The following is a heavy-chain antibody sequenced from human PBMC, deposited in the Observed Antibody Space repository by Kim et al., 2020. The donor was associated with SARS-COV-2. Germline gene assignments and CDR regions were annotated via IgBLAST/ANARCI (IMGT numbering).Heavy chain of an antibody. CDR2: ISGSGGST. J-gene: IGHJ6*02. V-gene: IGHV3-23*01. CDR3: ETADYYHGMDV. Sequence: GGSLRLSCAASGFTFSSYTMTWVRQSPGKGLEWVSGISGSGGSTYYADSVKGRFAISRDNSKNTLYLQMNSLRAEDTATYYCETADYYHGMDVWGQGTTVTAS. CDR1: GFTFSSYT.